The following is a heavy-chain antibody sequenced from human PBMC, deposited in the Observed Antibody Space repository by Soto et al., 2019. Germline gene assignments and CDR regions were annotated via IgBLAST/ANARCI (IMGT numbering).Heavy chain of an antibody. CDR3: ARPDIVLMVYKTGVDV. V-gene: IGHV3-30-3*01. CDR1: GFTFSSYA. Sequence: QVQLVESGGGVVQPGRSLRLSCAASGFTFSSYAMHWVRQAPGKGLEWVAVISYDGSNKYYADSVKGRFTISRDNSKNTLYLQMNSLRAEDTAVYYCARPDIVLMVYKTGVDVWGQGTTVTVSS. CDR2: ISYDGSNK. D-gene: IGHD2-8*01. J-gene: IGHJ6*02.